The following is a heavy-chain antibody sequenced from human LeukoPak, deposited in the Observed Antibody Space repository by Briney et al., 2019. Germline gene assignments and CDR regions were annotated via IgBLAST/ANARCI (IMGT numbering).Heavy chain of an antibody. CDR2: VSYNGNTE. V-gene: IGHV3-30-3*01. CDR3: ARGRDYDSTGYLDY. J-gene: IGHJ4*02. CDR1: GFTFSRYA. D-gene: IGHD3-22*01. Sequence: GRSLRLSCVASGFTFSRYAMHWVRQAPGKGLEWVAALVSYNGNTEYYADSVKGRFTISRDNSKNTLYLQMSGLRVGDTAVYYCARGRDYDSTGYLDYWGQGTLVTVSS.